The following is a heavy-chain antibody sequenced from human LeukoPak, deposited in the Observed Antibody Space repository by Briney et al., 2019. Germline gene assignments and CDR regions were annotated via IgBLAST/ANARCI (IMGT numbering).Heavy chain of an antibody. CDR1: GFSISRYN. D-gene: IGHD6-6*01. CDR2: ISTTTITI. CDR3: ARDRLEGPQYTSSSAPDY. V-gene: IGHV3-48*01. J-gene: IGHJ4*02. Sequence: GGSLRLACAASGFSISRYNMNWVRQAPGKGLEWISYISTTTITIYYSDSVKGRFTIFRGNARNSVYLQMNSLRVEDTAVYYCARDRLEGPQYTSSSAPDYWGQGTLVTVSS.